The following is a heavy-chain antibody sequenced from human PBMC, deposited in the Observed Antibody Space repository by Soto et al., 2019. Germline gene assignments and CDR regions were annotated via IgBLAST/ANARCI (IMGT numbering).Heavy chain of an antibody. J-gene: IGHJ6*02. V-gene: IGHV3-72*01. CDR3: TRVGVVVVAAVSYYVMDV. CDR1: GFTFSDHY. D-gene: IGHD2-15*01. CDR2: IRSKASIYTT. Sequence: GGSLRLSCAASGFTFSDHYMDWVRQAPGKGLEWVGRIRSKASIYTTEYAASVKGRFTISRDDSKNSLHLQMNSLKTEDTAVYYCTRVGVVVVAAVSYYVMDVWGQGTTVTVSS.